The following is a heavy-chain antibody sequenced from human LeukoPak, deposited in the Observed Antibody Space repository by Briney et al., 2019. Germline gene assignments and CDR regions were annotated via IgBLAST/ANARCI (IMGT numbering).Heavy chain of an antibody. CDR1: GASISAYS. Sequence: SETLSLTCTVSGASISAYSWSWIRQPPGKGLEWIGCIHYSGNTHCNPSLESRVTLSVDTSKNQFSLKLSSVTAADTAVYYCARHGRESRYFDWLLYYIDHWGQGAMVTVSS. D-gene: IGHD3-9*01. V-gene: IGHV4-59*08. CDR2: IHYSGNT. CDR3: ARHGRESRYFDWLLYYIDH. J-gene: IGHJ4*02.